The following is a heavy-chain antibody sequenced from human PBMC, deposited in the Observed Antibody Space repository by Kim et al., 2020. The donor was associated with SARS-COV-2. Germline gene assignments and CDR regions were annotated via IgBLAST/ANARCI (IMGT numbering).Heavy chain of an antibody. J-gene: IGHJ6*02. Sequence: GGSLRLSCAASGFTFSSYWMHWVRQAPGKGLVWVSRINSDGSSTSYADSVKGRFTISRDNAKNTLYLQMNSLRAEDTAVYYCARVLGATYCSGWYYYYYGMDVWGQGTTVTVSS. CDR1: GFTFSSYW. V-gene: IGHV3-74*01. D-gene: IGHD6-19*01. CDR3: ARVLGATYCSGWYYYYYGMDV. CDR2: INSDGSST.